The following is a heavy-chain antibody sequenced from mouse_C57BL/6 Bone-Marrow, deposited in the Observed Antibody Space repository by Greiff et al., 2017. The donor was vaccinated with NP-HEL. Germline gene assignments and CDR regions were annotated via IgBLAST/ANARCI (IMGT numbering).Heavy chain of an antibody. Sequence: VQLQQSGPELVKPGASVKISCTASGFTFTDYYMNWVKQSHGKSLEWIGDINPNSGGTSYNQKFKGRATLTVDKSSSTAYMELRSLTSEDSAVDDCARDYGSSYGYAMDYWGQGTPVTVSS. CDR3: ARDYGSSYGYAMDY. V-gene: IGHV1-26*01. D-gene: IGHD1-1*01. J-gene: IGHJ4*01. CDR2: INPNSGGT. CDR1: GFTFTDYY.